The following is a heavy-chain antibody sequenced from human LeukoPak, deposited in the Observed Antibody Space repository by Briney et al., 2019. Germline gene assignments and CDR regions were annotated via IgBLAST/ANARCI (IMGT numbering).Heavy chain of an antibody. V-gene: IGHV1-8*01. CDR1: GYTFTSYD. D-gene: IGHD6-6*01. Sequence: ASEKVSCKASGYTFTSYDINWVRQATGQGLEWMGWMNPNSGNTGYAQKFQGRVTMTRNTSISTAYMELSSLRSEDTAVYYCARGPKLRYYYYYMDVWGKGTTVTVSS. CDR2: MNPNSGNT. J-gene: IGHJ6*03. CDR3: ARGPKLRYYYYYMDV.